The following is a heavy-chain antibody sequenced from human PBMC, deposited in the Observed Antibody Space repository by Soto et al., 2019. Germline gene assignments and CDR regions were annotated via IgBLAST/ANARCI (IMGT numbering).Heavy chain of an antibody. CDR2: INSDGSST. CDR1: RFSLSSHW. Sequence: SGGAPRISSAASRFSLSSHWVHWVPPPPGKGLVWVSRINSDGSSTSYADSVKGRFTISRDNAKNTLYLQMNSLRAEDTAVYYCAIRASYYDSSGYFDYWGQGTLVTVSS. D-gene: IGHD3-22*01. J-gene: IGHJ4*02. CDR3: AIRASYYDSSGYFDY. V-gene: IGHV3-74*01.